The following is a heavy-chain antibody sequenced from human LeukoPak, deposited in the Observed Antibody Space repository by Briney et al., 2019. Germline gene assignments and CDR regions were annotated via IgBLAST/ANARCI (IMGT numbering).Heavy chain of an antibody. D-gene: IGHD3-22*01. CDR2: IRSDASNK. V-gene: IGHV3-33*01. J-gene: IGHJ3*02. CDR3: ARAYYFDTTGHDSDALDI. CDR1: GFNLRNYD. Sequence: PGRSLRLSCAASGFNLRNYDMHWVRQAPGKGLEWVASIRSDASNKYYADSVKGRFTISRDNAKNTLFLQMNSLRAEDTAVYYCARAYYFDTTGHDSDALDIWGRGTMVTVSS.